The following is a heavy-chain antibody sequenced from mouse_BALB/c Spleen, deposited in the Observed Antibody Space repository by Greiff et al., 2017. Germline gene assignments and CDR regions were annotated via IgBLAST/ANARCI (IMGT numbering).Heavy chain of an antibody. Sequence: EVKLVESGGGLVQPGGSRKLSCAASGFTFSSFGMHWVRQAPEKGLEWVAYISSGSSTIYYADTVKGRFTISRDNTKNTLFLQMTSLRSEDTAMYYCARSGRGNFDYWGQGTTLTVSS. CDR2: ISSGSSTI. CDR3: ARSGRGNFDY. CDR1: GFTFSSFG. V-gene: IGHV5-17*02. J-gene: IGHJ2*01. D-gene: IGHD4-1*01.